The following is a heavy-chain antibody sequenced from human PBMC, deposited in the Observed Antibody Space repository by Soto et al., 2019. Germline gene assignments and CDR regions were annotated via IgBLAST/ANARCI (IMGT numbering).Heavy chain of an antibody. CDR2: MNPNSGNT. V-gene: IGHV1-8*01. J-gene: IGHJ3*02. D-gene: IGHD3-3*01. Sequence: ASVKVSCKASGYTFTSYDINWVRQATGQGLEWMGWMNPNSGNTGYAQKFRGRVTMTRNTSISTAYMELSSLRSEDTAVYYCARDYDFCGGAFDIWGQGTMVTVSS. CDR1: GYTFTSYD. CDR3: ARDYDFCGGAFDI.